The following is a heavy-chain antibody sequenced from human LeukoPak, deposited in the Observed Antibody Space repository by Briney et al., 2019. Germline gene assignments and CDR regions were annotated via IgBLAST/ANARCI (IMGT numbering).Heavy chain of an antibody. V-gene: IGHV4-34*01. Sequence: SETLSLTCAVYGGSFSGYYWSWIRQPPGKGLEWIGEINHSGNTNYNPSLKSRVTISVDTSKNQFSLKLSSATAADTAVYYCATDRSGWYEGYFDYWGQGTLVTVSS. D-gene: IGHD6-19*01. CDR1: GGSFSGYY. CDR2: INHSGNT. CDR3: ATDRSGWYEGYFDY. J-gene: IGHJ4*02.